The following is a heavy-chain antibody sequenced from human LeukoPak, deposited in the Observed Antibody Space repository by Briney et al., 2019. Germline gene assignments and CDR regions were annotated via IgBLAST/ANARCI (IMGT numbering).Heavy chain of an antibody. CDR2: INPNSGGT. CDR3: ASAYGSGSLLDY. V-gene: IGHV1-2*02. CDR1: GYTFTGYY. J-gene: IGHJ4*02. Sequence: VASVKVSCKASGYTFTGYYMHWVRQAPGQGLEWMGWINPNSGGTNYAQKFQGRVAMTRDTSISTAYMELSRLRSDDTAVYYCASAYGSGSLLDYWGQGTLVTVSS. D-gene: IGHD3-10*01.